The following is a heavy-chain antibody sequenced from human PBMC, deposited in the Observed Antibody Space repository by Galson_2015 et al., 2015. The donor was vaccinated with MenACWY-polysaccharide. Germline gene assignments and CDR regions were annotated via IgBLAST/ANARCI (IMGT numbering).Heavy chain of an antibody. CDR2: ISGTGDSI. J-gene: IGHJ4*02. CDR3: ANPGLSTGRSSDVDY. D-gene: IGHD6-25*01. Sequence: SLRLSCATSGFTFSSNAMSWVRQAPRKGLEWVSAISGTGDSIRYADSVKGRFTISRDNSKSTLYLQMNSLGAEDTAVYYCANPGLSTGRSSDVDYWGQGTLVTVSS. V-gene: IGHV3-23*01. CDR1: GFTFSSNA.